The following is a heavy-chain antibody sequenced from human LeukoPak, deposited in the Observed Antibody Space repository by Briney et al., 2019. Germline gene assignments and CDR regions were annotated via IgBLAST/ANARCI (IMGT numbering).Heavy chain of an antibody. CDR1: GFTFSSYS. CDR3: ARESRYGDYIDY. CDR2: ISSSSSYI. V-gene: IGHV3-21*01. J-gene: IGHJ4*02. Sequence: PGGSLRLSCAASGFTFSSYSMNWVRQAPGKGLEWVSSISSSSSYIYYADSVKGRFTISRDNAKNSLYLQMNSLRAEDTAVYYCARESRYGDYIDYWGQGTLVTVSS. D-gene: IGHD4-17*01.